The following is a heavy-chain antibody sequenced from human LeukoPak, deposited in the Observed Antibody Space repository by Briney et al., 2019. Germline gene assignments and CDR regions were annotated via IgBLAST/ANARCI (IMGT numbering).Heavy chain of an antibody. CDR3: ARRAWASSNWYFDY. D-gene: IGHD6-13*01. Sequence: GESLKISCTGSGFSFTSYWIGWVRQMPGKGLEYMGIIYPSDSDTRYDPSFQGQVTISADKSISTAYLQWNSLKASDTAMYYCARRAWASSNWYFDYWGPGTLVTVSS. CDR2: IYPSDSDT. V-gene: IGHV5-51*01. J-gene: IGHJ4*02. CDR1: GFSFTSYW.